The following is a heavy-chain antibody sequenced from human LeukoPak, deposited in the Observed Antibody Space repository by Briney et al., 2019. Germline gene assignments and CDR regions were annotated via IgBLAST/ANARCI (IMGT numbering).Heavy chain of an antibody. CDR1: GYTFTSYD. V-gene: IGHV1-8*01. J-gene: IGHJ5*02. Sequence: ASVKVSCTASGYTFTSYDINWVRQATGQGLEWMGWMNPNSGNTGYAQKFQGRVTKTRNTSISTAYMELSSLRSEDTAVYYCAIAVAGQNWFDPWGQGILVTVSS. CDR3: AIAVAGQNWFDP. D-gene: IGHD6-19*01. CDR2: MNPNSGNT.